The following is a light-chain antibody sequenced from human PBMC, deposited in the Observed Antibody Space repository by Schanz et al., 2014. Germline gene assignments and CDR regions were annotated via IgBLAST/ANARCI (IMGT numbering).Light chain of an antibody. J-gene: IGLJ2*01. CDR2: GDS. V-gene: IGLV1-40*01. Sequence: QSVLTQPPSVSGAPGQRVTISCTGSSSNIGAGYDVHWYQQLPGTAPKLLIFGDSNRPSGVPARFFGSKSGTSASLAITGLQAEDEADYYCAAWDDSLNGHVVFGGGTKLTVL. CDR3: AAWDDSLNGHVV. CDR1: SSNIGAGYD.